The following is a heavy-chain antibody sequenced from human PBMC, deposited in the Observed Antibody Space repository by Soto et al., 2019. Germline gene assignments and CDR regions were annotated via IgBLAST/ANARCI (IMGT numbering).Heavy chain of an antibody. CDR3: ARDSREITFGGVIVIPVFHY. CDR2: IWYDGSNK. Sequence: GGSLRLSCAASGFTFSSYGMHWVRQAPGKGLEWVAVIWYDGSNKYYADSVKGRFTISRDNSKNTLYLQMNSLRAEDTAVYYCARDSREITFGGVIVIPVFHYWGQGTLVTVSS. V-gene: IGHV3-33*01. D-gene: IGHD3-16*02. CDR1: GFTFSSYG. J-gene: IGHJ4*02.